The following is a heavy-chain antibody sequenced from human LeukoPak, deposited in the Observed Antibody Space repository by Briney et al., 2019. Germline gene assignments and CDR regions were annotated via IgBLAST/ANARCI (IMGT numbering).Heavy chain of an antibody. CDR2: MNPNSGNT. CDR3: AAVAGLGNAFDI. D-gene: IGHD6-19*01. J-gene: IGHJ3*02. Sequence: ASVKVSCKASGYTFTSYEINWVRQATGQGLEWMGWMNPNSGNTGYAQKFQGRVIMTRNNSINTAYMELSRLRSDDTAVYYCAAVAGLGNAFDIWGQGTMVTVSS. V-gene: IGHV1-8*01. CDR1: GYTFTSYE.